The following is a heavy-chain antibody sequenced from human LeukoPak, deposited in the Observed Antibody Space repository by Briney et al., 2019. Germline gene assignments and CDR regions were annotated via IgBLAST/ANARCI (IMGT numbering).Heavy chain of an antibody. J-gene: IGHJ4*02. Sequence: GGSLRLSCAASGFTFSSYWMHWVRQAPGKGLVWVSRIKGDGSTTSCADSVKGRFTISRDNAKNTLYLQMNSLRAEDTAVYYCASQLAYYYGSESYYKGDYWGQGTLVTVSS. D-gene: IGHD3-10*01. CDR2: IKGDGSTT. V-gene: IGHV3-74*01. CDR1: GFTFSSYW. CDR3: ASQLAYYYGSESYYKGDY.